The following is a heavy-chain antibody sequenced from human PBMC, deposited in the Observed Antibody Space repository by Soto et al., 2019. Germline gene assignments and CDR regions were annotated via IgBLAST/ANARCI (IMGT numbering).Heavy chain of an antibody. CDR1: GGSFSGYY. CDR2: INHSGST. D-gene: IGHD6-19*01. CDR3: AKKYSRGCYPFDY. Sequence: SETLSLTCAVYGGSFSGYYWSWIRQPPGKGLEWIGEINHSGSTNYNPSLKSRVTISVDTSKNQFSLKLSSVTAADTAMYYYAKKYSRGCYPFDYWGRETRFTVSS. V-gene: IGHV4-34*01. J-gene: IGHJ4*02.